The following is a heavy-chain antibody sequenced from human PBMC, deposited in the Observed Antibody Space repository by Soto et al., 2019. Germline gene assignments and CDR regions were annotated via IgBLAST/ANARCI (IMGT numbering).Heavy chain of an antibody. Sequence: GGSMRLPCAASGFTFSSYLMPGVSPAPGKGLVWVSRINSDGSSTSYADSVKGRFTISRDNAKNTLYLQMNSLRAEDTAVYYCARDADVWGSYLDYWGQGTLVTVSA. CDR1: GFTFSSYL. CDR3: ARDADVWGSYLDY. V-gene: IGHV3-74*01. J-gene: IGHJ4*02. CDR2: INSDGSST. D-gene: IGHD3-16*01.